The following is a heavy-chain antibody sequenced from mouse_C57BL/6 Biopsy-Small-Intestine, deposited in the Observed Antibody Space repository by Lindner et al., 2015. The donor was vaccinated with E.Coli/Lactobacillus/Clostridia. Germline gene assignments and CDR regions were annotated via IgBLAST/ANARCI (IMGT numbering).Heavy chain of an antibody. CDR1: GYTFSSSW. Sequence: VELQESGAELARPGASVKISCKASGYTFSSSWMNWVEQRPGKGLEWIGRIYPEDGDTNYNGKFKGKATLTADKSSSTAYMQLSSLTSEDSAVYFCARCPHYYAMDYWGQGTSVTVSS. CDR2: IYPEDGDT. J-gene: IGHJ4*01. CDR3: ARCPHYYAMDY. V-gene: IGHV1-82*01.